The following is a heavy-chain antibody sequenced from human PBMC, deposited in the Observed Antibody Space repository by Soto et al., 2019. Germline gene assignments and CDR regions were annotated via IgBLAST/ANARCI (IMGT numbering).Heavy chain of an antibody. J-gene: IGHJ4*02. Sequence: QVQLVQSGAGVQKPGATANISCTASGYRFTAYDMHWVRQAPGQRLEWLGWINTATGDTKYSPSFQGRVTLSRDTSATTAYMELSGLRFEDTAVYYCARTRGYCSGGSCYPLDHWGQGTLVTVSS. CDR2: INTATGDT. V-gene: IGHV1-3*04. CDR3: ARTRGYCSGGSCYPLDH. D-gene: IGHD2-15*01. CDR1: GYRFTAYD.